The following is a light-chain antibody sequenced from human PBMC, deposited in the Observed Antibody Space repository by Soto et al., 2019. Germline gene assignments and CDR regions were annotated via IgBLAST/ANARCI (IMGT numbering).Light chain of an antibody. CDR2: VGTGGIVG. V-gene: IGLV9-49*01. CDR1: SGYSNYK. J-gene: IGLJ2*01. CDR3: GADHGSGSNFVHL. Sequence: QSVLTQPPSASASLGASVTLTCTLSSGYSNYKVDWYQQRPGKGPRFVMRVGTGGIVGSKGDGIPDRFSVLGSGLNRYLTIKNIQEEDESDYHCGADHGSGSNFVHLFGGGTKVTVL.